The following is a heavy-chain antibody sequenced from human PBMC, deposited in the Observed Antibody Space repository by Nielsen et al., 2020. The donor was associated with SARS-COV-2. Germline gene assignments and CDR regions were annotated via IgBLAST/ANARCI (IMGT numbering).Heavy chain of an antibody. J-gene: IGHJ4*02. CDR1: GYSHISYT. CDR2: IGSYNGNT. V-gene: IGHV1-18*04. D-gene: IGHD1-7*01. Sequence: ASVKVSCKASGYSHISYTFSWVRQAPGQGLEWVGWIGSYNGNTDYAQRLQGRVTLTTVTSTRTAYLELRSLRSDDTAVYYCATSFGTTKPFYFDYWGQGTLVTVSS. CDR3: ATSFGTTKPFYFDY.